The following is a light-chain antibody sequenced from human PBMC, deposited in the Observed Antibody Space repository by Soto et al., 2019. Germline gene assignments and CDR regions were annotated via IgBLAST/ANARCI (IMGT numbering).Light chain of an antibody. CDR1: EIISKS. CDR3: QHYNSYLET. J-gene: IGKJ1*01. Sequence: DIQITQSPSTLSASVGDRVTITCRASEIISKSLAWYQQKPGTAPKLLIYKASSLESGVPSRFSGSGSGTEFTLTISSLQPDDFATYYCQHYNSYLETFGQGTKVEIK. V-gene: IGKV1-5*03. CDR2: KAS.